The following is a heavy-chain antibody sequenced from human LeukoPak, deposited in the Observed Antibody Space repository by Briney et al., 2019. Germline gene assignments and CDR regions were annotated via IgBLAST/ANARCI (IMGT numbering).Heavy chain of an antibody. Sequence: GASVKVSCKPSGYTFTSYYIHWVRQAPGQGLEWMGRINPNNGGTNYAQKFQGRVTMTRDTSINTAYMELSGLRSDDTAVYYCARAGYSYGYVLDVWGQGTTVTVSS. J-gene: IGHJ6*02. CDR3: ARAGYSYGYVLDV. CDR1: GYTFTSYY. D-gene: IGHD5-18*01. CDR2: INPNNGGT. V-gene: IGHV1-2*06.